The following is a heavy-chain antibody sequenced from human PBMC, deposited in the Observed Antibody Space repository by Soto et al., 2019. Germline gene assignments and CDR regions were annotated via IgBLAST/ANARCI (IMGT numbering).Heavy chain of an antibody. CDR3: ARDPHEFWTSYWFDP. J-gene: IGHJ5*02. V-gene: IGHV1-18*01. CDR1: GYTFNTYG. Sequence: ASVKVSCKTSGYTFNTYGINWVRQAPGQGLELMGWISAYDGKTTYAEKFQGRVTLTTDTSTSTAYMELRSLRSDDTALYYCARDPHEFWTSYWFDPWGQGTPVTVS. D-gene: IGHD3-3*01. CDR2: ISAYDGKT.